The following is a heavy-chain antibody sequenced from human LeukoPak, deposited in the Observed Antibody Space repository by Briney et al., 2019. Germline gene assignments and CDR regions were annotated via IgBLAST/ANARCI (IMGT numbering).Heavy chain of an antibody. J-gene: IGHJ4*02. V-gene: IGHV3-21*01. Sequence: GGSLRLSCAASGFMFSNYGMHWVRQAPGKGLEWVSSISAYSNYIFYADSVKGRFTISRENAKNSLYLQMNSLRAEDTAVYFCARSSDTRGYSYGSASDYWGQGTLVTVSS. CDR3: ARSSDTRGYSYGSASDY. CDR2: ISAYSNYI. D-gene: IGHD5-18*01. CDR1: GFMFSNYG.